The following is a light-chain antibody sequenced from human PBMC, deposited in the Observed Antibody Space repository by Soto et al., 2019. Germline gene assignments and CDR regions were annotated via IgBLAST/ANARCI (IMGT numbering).Light chain of an antibody. V-gene: IGKV1-39*01. Sequence: EIQMTHSQSSLSESAGDRVTLTSMASQSISTYLYWYQQKPGKAPKLLIYAASSLQSGVPSRFSGSGSGTDFNLTISSLKPEDWATDQGQQSYSIPITVGQGTRREIK. CDR1: QSISTY. CDR2: AAS. CDR3: QQSYSIPIT. J-gene: IGKJ5*01.